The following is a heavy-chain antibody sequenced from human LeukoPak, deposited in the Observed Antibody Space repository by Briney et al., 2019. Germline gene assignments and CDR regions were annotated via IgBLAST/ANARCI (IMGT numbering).Heavy chain of an antibody. J-gene: IGHJ4*02. CDR1: GFTFSSYS. V-gene: IGHV3-21*01. D-gene: IGHD2-15*01. CDR3: AREYCSGGSCYLADY. Sequence: GGSLRLSCAASGFTFSSYSMNWVRQALGKGLEWVSSISSSSSYIYYADSVKGRFTISRDNAKNSLYLQMNSLRAEDTAVYYCAREYCSGGSCYLADYWGQGTLVTVSS. CDR2: ISSSSSYI.